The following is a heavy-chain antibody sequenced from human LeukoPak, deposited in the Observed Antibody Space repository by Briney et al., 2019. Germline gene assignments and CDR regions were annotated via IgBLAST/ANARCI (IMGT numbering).Heavy chain of an antibody. V-gene: IGHV3-15*05. Sequence: GGSLRLSCAASGFTFNNAWMNWVRQAPGKGLEWVGRIKRKSDGGTTDYAAPVTGRVTISRDDSESLLYLQLDSLKTEDTAVYYCTTYYLFDPWGQGTLVTVSS. J-gene: IGHJ5*02. CDR3: TTYYLFDP. CDR1: GFTFNNAW. CDR2: IKRKSDGGTT. D-gene: IGHD3-10*01.